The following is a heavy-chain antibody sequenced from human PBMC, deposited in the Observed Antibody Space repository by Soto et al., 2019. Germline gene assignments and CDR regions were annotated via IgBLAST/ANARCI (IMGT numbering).Heavy chain of an antibody. CDR3: ARRKGAGDAFDI. CDR2: IYYSGST. CDR1: GGSISRGGYY. V-gene: IGHV4-31*03. Sequence: SETLSLTCTVSGGSISRGGYYWSWIRQHPGKGLEWIGYIYYSGSTYYNPSLKSRVTISVDTSKNQFSLKLSSVTAADTAVYYCARRKGAGDAFDIWGQGTMVTVSS. D-gene: IGHD6-19*01. J-gene: IGHJ3*02.